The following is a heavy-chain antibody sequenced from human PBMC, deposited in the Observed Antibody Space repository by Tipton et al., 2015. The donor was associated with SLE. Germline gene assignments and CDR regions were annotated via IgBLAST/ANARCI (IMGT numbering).Heavy chain of an antibody. CDR2: VFYTGST. CDR1: GDSLIKYY. D-gene: IGHD2-21*01. CDR3: ARAKSAMGSYDT. J-gene: IGHJ5*02. Sequence: PGLVKPSENLSLTCIVSGDSLIKYYWNWFRQSPGTRLEWIGYVFYTGSTNYNPSFKSRVTISVDTSNNQFSLRLDSVTDADTAIYFCARAKSAMGSYDTWGQGAQVTVSS. V-gene: IGHV4-59*01.